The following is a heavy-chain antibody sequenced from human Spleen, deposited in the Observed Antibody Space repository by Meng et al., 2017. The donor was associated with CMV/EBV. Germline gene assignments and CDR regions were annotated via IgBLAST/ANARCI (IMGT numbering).Heavy chain of an antibody. Sequence: QVPLQQGGAGLLKPSETLSLTCAVYGGSFSGYYWSWIRQPPGKGLEWIGEINHSGSTNYNPSLKSRVTISVDTSKNQFSLKLSSVTAADTAVYYCARSTNGYNYGPLDYWGQGTLVTVSS. CDR2: INHSGST. J-gene: IGHJ4*02. D-gene: IGHD5-24*01. CDR3: ARSTNGYNYGPLDY. CDR1: GGSFSGYY. V-gene: IGHV4-34*01.